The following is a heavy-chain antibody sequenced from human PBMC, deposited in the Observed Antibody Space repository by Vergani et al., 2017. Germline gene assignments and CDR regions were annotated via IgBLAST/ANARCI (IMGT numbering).Heavy chain of an antibody. CDR1: GGTFSSYA. Sequence: QVQLVQSGAEVKKPGASVKVSCKASGGTFSSYAISWVRQAPGQGLEWMGRIIPILGTANYAQKFQGRVTITADESTSTAYMELSSLRSDDTAVYYCARDLSPQYGMDVWGQGTTVTVSS. J-gene: IGHJ6*02. V-gene: IGHV1-69*11. D-gene: IGHD3-9*01. CDR3: ARDLSPQYGMDV. CDR2: IIPILGTA.